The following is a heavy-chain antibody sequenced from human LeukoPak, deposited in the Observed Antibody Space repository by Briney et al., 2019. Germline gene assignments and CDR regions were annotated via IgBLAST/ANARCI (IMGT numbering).Heavy chain of an antibody. J-gene: IGHJ6*02. CDR2: IYYSGST. Sequence: SQTLSLTCTVSDGSISSGGYYWSWLRQHPGKGLEWLGYIYYSGSTYYNPSLKSRVTISVDTSKNQFSLKLSSVTAADTAVYYCARGPLGYCSSTSCYDGYYYYGMDVWGQGTTVTVSS. D-gene: IGHD2-2*01. V-gene: IGHV4-31*03. CDR3: ARGPLGYCSSTSCYDGYYYYGMDV. CDR1: DGSISSGGYY.